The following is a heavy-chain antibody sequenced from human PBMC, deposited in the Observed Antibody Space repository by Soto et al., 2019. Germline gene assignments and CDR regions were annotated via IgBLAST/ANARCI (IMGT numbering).Heavy chain of an antibody. CDR2: ISGSGDRT. CDR3: AKDRARLRFSWDSSGYYGTVF. Sequence: GGSLRLSCAASGFTFSNYAMSWVRQAPGKGLKWVAGISGSGDRTYYADSVEGRFTISRDNSENTLNLQLNSLRGDDTALYYCAKDRARLRFSWDSSGYYGTVFWGPGTLVTVSS. CDR1: GFTFSNYA. J-gene: IGHJ4*02. V-gene: IGHV3-23*01. D-gene: IGHD6-19*01.